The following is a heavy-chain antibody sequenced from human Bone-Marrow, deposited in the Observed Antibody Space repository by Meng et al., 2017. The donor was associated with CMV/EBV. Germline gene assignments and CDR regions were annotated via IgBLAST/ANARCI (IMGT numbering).Heavy chain of an antibody. V-gene: IGHV3-23*01. D-gene: IGHD6-6*01. Sequence: LSCVGSGLIFSNYAMSWVRQAPGKGLDWVSTIDGSGSSTYYADSVRGRFTISRDNSKDTLYLQMNSLSAEDTAVYYCAEYSYSSGLGYWGQGTLVTVSS. CDR1: GLIFSNYA. CDR2: IDGSGSST. J-gene: IGHJ4*02. CDR3: AEYSYSSGLGY.